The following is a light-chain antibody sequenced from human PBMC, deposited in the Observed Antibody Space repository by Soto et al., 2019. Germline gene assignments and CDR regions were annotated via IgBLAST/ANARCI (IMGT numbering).Light chain of an antibody. CDR3: QQYNSYSPWT. CDR1: QSISSW. CDR2: DAS. V-gene: IGKV1-5*01. Sequence: DIQMTQSPSTLSASVGDRVTISCRASQSISSWLAWYQQKPGKAPKLLIYDASSLESGVPSRCSGSGFGTELTLTISSLQPDDFATYYCQQYNSYSPWTFGQGTKGEIK. J-gene: IGKJ1*01.